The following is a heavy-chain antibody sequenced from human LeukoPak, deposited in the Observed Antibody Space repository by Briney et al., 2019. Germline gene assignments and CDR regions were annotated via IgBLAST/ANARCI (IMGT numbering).Heavy chain of an antibody. CDR3: AKDTPLFYHYYGIDV. V-gene: IGHV3-43*02. J-gene: IGHJ6*02. CDR2: ISGDGTIT. Sequence: PGGSLRLSCAASGLNLDAYAMHWVRQAPGKGLEWVSFISGDGTITYYADSVKGRFTISRDNSKNSLFLEMNSLRSEDTALYYCAKDTPLFYHYYGIDVWGQGTTVTVSS. CDR1: GLNLDAYA.